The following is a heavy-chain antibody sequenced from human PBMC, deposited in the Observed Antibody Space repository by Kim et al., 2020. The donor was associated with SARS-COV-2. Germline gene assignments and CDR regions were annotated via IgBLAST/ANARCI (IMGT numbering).Heavy chain of an antibody. CDR2: ISYDGSNK. CDR3: ASGGAAGLGRNPYYFDY. J-gene: IGHJ4*02. D-gene: IGHD6-13*01. CDR1: GFTFSSYA. V-gene: IGHV3-30-3*01. Sequence: GGSLRLSCAASGFTFSSYAMHWVRQAPGKGLEWVAVISYDGSNKYYADSVKGRFTISRDNSKNTLYLQMNSLRAEDTAVYYCASGGAAGLGRNPYYFDYWGQGTLVTVSS.